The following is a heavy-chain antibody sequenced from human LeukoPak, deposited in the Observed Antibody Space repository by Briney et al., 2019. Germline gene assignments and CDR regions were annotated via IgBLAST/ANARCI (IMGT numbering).Heavy chain of an antibody. CDR1: GYTFTSYG. CDR3: ARVPYIAAAGPIDY. J-gene: IGHJ4*02. CDR2: IIPILGIA. Sequence: GASVKVSCKASGYTFTSYGISWVRQAPGQGLEWMGRIIPILGIANYAQKFQGRVTITADKSTSTAYMELSSLRSEDTAVYYCARVPYIAAAGPIDYWGQGTLVTVSS. D-gene: IGHD6-13*01. V-gene: IGHV1-69*04.